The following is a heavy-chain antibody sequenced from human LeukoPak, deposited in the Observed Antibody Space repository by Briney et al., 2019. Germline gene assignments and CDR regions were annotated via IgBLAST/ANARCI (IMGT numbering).Heavy chain of an antibody. CDR3: ARGVWAAHYYFDY. V-gene: IGHV7-4-1*02. Sequence: ASVKVSCKASGYTFTSYYMHWVRQAPGQGLEWMGWINTNTGNPTYAQGFTGRFVFSLDTSVSTAYLQISSLKAEDTAVYYCARGVWAAHYYFDYWGQGTLVTVSS. CDR2: INTNTGNP. J-gene: IGHJ4*02. CDR1: GYTFTSYY. D-gene: IGHD3-16*01.